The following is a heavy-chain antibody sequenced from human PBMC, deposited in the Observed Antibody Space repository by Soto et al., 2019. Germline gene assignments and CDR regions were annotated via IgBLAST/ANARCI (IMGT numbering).Heavy chain of an antibody. CDR2: TIPIFGTA. J-gene: IGHJ4*02. D-gene: IGHD3-22*01. Sequence: QVQLVQSGAEVKKPGSSVKVSCKASGGTFSSYAISWVRQAPGQGLEWMGGTIPIFGTANYAQKFQGRVTITADESTSTAYMELSSLRSEDTAVYYCAREGEGSSGYYYCFGYWGQGTLVTVSS. CDR1: GGTFSSYA. CDR3: AREGEGSSGYYYCFGY. V-gene: IGHV1-69*01.